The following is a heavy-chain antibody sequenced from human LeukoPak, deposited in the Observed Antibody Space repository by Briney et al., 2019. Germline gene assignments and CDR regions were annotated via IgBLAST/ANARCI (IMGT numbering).Heavy chain of an antibody. D-gene: IGHD3-22*01. Sequence: GGSLRLSCAASGFTVSSNYMSWVRQAPGKGLEWVSSISSSSSYIYYADSVKGRFTISRDNAKNSLYLQMNSLRAEDTAVYYCARDPEYYYDSSGYSPVDYWGQGTLVTVSS. V-gene: IGHV3-21*01. CDR1: GFTVSSNY. J-gene: IGHJ4*02. CDR2: ISSSSSYI. CDR3: ARDPEYYYDSSGYSPVDY.